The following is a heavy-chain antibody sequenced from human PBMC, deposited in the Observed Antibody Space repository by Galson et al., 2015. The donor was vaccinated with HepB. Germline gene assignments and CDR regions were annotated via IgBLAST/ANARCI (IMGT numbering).Heavy chain of an antibody. V-gene: IGHV5-51*03. CDR2: IYPGDSDT. CDR1: GYSFTSYW. D-gene: IGHD1-26*01. Sequence: QSGAEVKKPGESLKISCKGSGYSFTSYWIGWVRQMPGKGLEWMGIIYPGDSDTRYSPSFQGQVAISADKSISTAYLQWSSLKASDTAMYYCASRTLFFSGSSNDAFDIWGQGTMVTVSS. J-gene: IGHJ3*02. CDR3: ASRTLFFSGSSNDAFDI.